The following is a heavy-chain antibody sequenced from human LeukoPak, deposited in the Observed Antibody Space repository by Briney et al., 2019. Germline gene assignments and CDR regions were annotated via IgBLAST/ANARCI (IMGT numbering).Heavy chain of an antibody. CDR2: ISYDGSNN. CDR3: ARVEGVLRYFDWLSHADY. V-gene: IGHV3-30-3*01. Sequence: GGSLRLSCAVSGFTFDDYAMHWVRQAPGKGLEWVAVISYDGSNNYYADSVKGRFTISRDNSKNTLYLQMNSLRAEDTAVYYCARVEGVLRYFDWLSHADYWGQGTLVTVSS. D-gene: IGHD3-9*01. CDR1: GFTFDDYA. J-gene: IGHJ4*02.